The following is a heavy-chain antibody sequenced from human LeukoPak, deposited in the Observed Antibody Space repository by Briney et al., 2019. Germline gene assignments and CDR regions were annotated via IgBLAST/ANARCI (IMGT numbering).Heavy chain of an antibody. V-gene: IGHV4-34*01. Sequence: SDTLSLTCTVSGDSISGYYWSWIRQPPGKGLEWIGEINHSGNTNYNPSLKSRVTISVDTSKNQFSLKLSSVTAADTAVYYCARGDWTDWGQGTLVTVSS. CDR1: GDSISGYY. CDR3: ARGDWTD. J-gene: IGHJ4*02. D-gene: IGHD1-1*01. CDR2: INHSGNT.